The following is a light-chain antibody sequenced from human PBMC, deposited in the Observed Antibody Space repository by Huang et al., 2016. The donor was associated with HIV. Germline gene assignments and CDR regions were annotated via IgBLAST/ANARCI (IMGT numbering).Light chain of an antibody. Sequence: EIVLTQSPGTLALSPGERATLSCRASQSVDNNYLAWYQQKPGQAPSLLFYGASNRATAIPDRFSGSGSGTDFILTISRLEPEDFAVYHCQQYGTSPPTFGRGTRLEIK. V-gene: IGKV3-20*01. CDR2: GAS. CDR1: QSVDNNY. J-gene: IGKJ2*01. CDR3: QQYGTSPPT.